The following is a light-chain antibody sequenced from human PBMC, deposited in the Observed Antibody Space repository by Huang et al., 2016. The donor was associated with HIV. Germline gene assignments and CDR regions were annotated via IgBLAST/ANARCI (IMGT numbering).Light chain of an antibody. J-gene: IGKJ2*01. CDR3: QQYGGFPYT. Sequence: EIVLTQSPGTLSLSPGERATLPCRASQSVSGSYFAWYQQKPGQAPRLLSYGASSRATGITDRFSGSGSGTDFTLTISRLEPEDFAVYYCQQYGGFPYTFGQGTKLDIK. V-gene: IGKV3-20*01. CDR2: GAS. CDR1: QSVSGSY.